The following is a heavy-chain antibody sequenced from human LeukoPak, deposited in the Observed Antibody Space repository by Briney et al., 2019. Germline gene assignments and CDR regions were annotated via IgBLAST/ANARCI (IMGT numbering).Heavy chain of an antibody. V-gene: IGHV3-30*18. CDR3: ANARGTSSSYFDL. Sequence: GGSLRLSCAASGLTFSSYGMHWVRQAPGKGLEWVAVISDDGSDKYYADSVKGRFTISRDNSKNTLYLQMNSLRAEDTAVYYCANARGTSSSYFDLWGRGTLVTVSS. CDR2: ISDDGSDK. CDR1: GLTFSSYG. J-gene: IGHJ2*01. D-gene: IGHD6-6*01.